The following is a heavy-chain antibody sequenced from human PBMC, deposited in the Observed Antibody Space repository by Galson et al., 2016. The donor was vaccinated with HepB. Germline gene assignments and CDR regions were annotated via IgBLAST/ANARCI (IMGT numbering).Heavy chain of an antibody. CDR2: ISSSNNA. CDR1: GCSFSDNS. V-gene: IGHV3-48*02. J-gene: IGHJ4*02. Sequence: SLRLSCAASGCSFSDNSMNWVRQAPGKGLQWVAFISSSNNAFYADSVKGRFTITRDTAKNLLYLQMNSLRDEDTAMYYCARNFEYWGQGTLLTVSS. CDR3: ARNFEY.